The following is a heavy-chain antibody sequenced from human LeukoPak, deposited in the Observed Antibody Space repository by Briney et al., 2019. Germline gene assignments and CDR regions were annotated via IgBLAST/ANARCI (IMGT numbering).Heavy chain of an antibody. Sequence: GGSLRLSCAASGFTFSSYAMSWVRQAPGKGLEGVSAISGSGGSTYYADSVKGRFTISRDNSKNTLYLQMNSLRAEDTAVYYCAKGGYDILTGSDYWGQGTLVTVSS. J-gene: IGHJ4*02. V-gene: IGHV3-23*01. D-gene: IGHD3-9*01. CDR3: AKGGYDILTGSDY. CDR1: GFTFSSYA. CDR2: ISGSGGST.